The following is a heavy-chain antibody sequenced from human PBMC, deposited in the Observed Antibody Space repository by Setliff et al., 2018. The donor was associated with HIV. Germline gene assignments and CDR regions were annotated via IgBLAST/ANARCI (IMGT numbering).Heavy chain of an antibody. Sequence: GASVKVSCKISGYTLTEDSMHWVRQAPGKGLEWMGYFDPEDGETVYAQKFQGRVTMTEDTSTDTAHMELSGLRSEDTAVYYCAIDMVGGWLRPMPDFWGQGALVTVSS. CDR2: FDPEDGET. CDR1: GYTLTEDS. J-gene: IGHJ4*02. CDR3: AIDMVGGWLRPMPDF. D-gene: IGHD2-2*01. V-gene: IGHV1-24*01.